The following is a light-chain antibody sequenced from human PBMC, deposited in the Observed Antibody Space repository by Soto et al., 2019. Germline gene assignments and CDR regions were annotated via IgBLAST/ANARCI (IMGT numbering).Light chain of an antibody. V-gene: IGKV3-20*01. J-gene: IGKJ1*01. CDR2: GAS. CDR1: QGVSGSY. Sequence: EIVLTQSPGTLSLSPGERATLSCRASQGVSGSYLAWYQQKPGQAPSHLIYGASTRATGIPDRFSGSGSGTDFTLTISRLEPEDFAVYYCQQYASSPKTFGQGTKVEIK. CDR3: QQYASSPKT.